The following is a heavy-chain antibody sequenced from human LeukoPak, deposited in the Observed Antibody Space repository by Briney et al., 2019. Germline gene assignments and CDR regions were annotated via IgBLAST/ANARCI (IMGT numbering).Heavy chain of an antibody. CDR1: GFTFNNYA. Sequence: GGSLRLSCAASGFTFNNYAMSWVRQAPGKGLKWVSGISGGVGCTYYADSIKGRFTISRDNSKNTLYLQMNSLRADDTAVYYCARSGNNRFDSWGQGTLVTVSS. CDR2: ISGGVGCT. V-gene: IGHV3-23*01. J-gene: IGHJ4*02. CDR3: ARSGNNRFDS. D-gene: IGHD1/OR15-1a*01.